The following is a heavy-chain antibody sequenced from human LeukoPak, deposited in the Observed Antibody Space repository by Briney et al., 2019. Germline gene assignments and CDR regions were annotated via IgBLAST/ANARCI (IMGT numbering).Heavy chain of an antibody. J-gene: IGHJ4*02. Sequence: PSETLSLTCAVYGGSFSGYYGSWIRQPPGKGLEWIGEINHSGSTNYNPSLKSRVTISVDTSKNQFSLKLSSVTAADTAVYYCASRDTAMANRNWGQGTLVTVSS. CDR1: GGSFSGYY. V-gene: IGHV4-34*01. CDR2: INHSGST. D-gene: IGHD5-18*01. CDR3: ASRDTAMANRN.